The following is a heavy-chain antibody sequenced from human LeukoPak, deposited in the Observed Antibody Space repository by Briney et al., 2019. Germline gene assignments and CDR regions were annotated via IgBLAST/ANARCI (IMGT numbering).Heavy chain of an antibody. D-gene: IGHD3-10*01. CDR2: ISWNSGSI. CDR1: GFTFDDYA. Sequence: GRSLRLSCAASGFTFDDYAMHWVRQAPGKGLEWVSGISWNSGSIGYADSVKGRFTISRDNAKNSLYLQMNSLRAEDTALYYCAKGFGRYYYYGMDVWGQGTTVTVSS. J-gene: IGHJ6*02. V-gene: IGHV3-9*01. CDR3: AKGFGRYYYYGMDV.